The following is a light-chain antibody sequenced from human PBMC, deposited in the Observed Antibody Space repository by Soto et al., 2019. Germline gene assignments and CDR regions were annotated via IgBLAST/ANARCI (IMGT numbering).Light chain of an antibody. V-gene: IGKV3-15*01. CDR3: QQSYSTPYT. CDR1: QSVTIN. CDR2: GAS. Sequence: TQSPGTLSVSLGERATLSCSASQSVTINVAWYQQKPGQAPRLLIYGASTRATGVPARFSGSGSGTEFTLSISSLQPEDFATYYCQQSYSTPYTFGQGTKLEIK. J-gene: IGKJ2*01.